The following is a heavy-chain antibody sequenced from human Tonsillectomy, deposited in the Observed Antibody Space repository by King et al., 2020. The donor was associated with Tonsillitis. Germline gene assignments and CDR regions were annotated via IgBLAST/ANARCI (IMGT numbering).Heavy chain of an antibody. CDR1: GGSFSGYF. CDR3: ARGVPRGYSNSADAFDI. D-gene: IGHD4-11*01. V-gene: IGHV4-34*01. Sequence: VQLQQWGAGLLKPSEPLSLTCAVYGGSFSGYFWSWIRQPPGKGLEWIGEINHSGSTNYNPSLKSRVTISVDTSKNQFSLKLSSVTAADTAVFYCARGVPRGYSNSADAFDIWGQGTMVTVSS. CDR2: INHSGST. J-gene: IGHJ3*02.